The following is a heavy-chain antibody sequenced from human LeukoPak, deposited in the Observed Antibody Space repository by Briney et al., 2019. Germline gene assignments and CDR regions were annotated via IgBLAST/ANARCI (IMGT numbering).Heavy chain of an antibody. D-gene: IGHD3-16*01. CDR3: AKDPMIGPQETVFDY. V-gene: IGHV3-23*01. CDR2: ISGSGGST. Sequence: GGSLRLSCAASGFTFSSYAMSWVRQAPGKGLEWVSAISGSGGSTYYADSVKGRFTISRDNSKNTLYLQMNSLRAEDTAVCYCAKDPMIGPQETVFDYWGQGTLVTVSS. CDR1: GFTFSSYA. J-gene: IGHJ4*02.